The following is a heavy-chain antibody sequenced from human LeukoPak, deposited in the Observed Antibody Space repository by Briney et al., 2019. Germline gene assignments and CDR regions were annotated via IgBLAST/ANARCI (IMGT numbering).Heavy chain of an antibody. V-gene: IGHV4-34*01. CDR1: GGSFSGYY. D-gene: IGHD6-19*01. Sequence: SETLSLTCAVYGGSFSGYYWSWIRQPPGKGLEWIGEINHSGSTNYNPSLKSRVTISVDTSKNQFSLKLSSVTAADTAVYYCARLESHGLWYRGGWYYFDYWGQGTLVTVSS. CDR3: ARLESHGLWYRGGWYYFDY. CDR2: INHSGST. J-gene: IGHJ4*02.